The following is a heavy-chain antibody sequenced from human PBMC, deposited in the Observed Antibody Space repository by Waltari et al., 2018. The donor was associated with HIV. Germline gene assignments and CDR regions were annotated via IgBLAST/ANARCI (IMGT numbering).Heavy chain of an antibody. V-gene: IGHV4-30-4*01. Sequence: QVQMQESGPGLVKPSQTLSLTCTVSGGSISSGDDYWSWIRQPPGKGLEWIGYIYYSGSTYYNPSLKSRVTISVDTSKNQFSLKLSSVTAADTAVYYCARVRGPYDSSGYFQYYFDYWGQGTLVTVSS. D-gene: IGHD3-22*01. J-gene: IGHJ4*02. CDR1: GGSISSGDDY. CDR2: IYYSGST. CDR3: ARVRGPYDSSGYFQYYFDY.